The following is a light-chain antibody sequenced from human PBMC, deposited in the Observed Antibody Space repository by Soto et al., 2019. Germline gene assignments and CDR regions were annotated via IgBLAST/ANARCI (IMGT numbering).Light chain of an antibody. J-gene: IGLJ3*02. CDR3: SSYTTSSSGV. CDR2: EVT. V-gene: IGLV2-14*01. Sequence: QSALTQPASVSGSPGQSITISCTGTSSDVGAYNYVSWYQQHSGKAPKLIIYEVTNRPSGVSNRFSASKSGNTASLTIFGPQAEDEADYSGSSYTTSSSGVFGGGTKLTVL. CDR1: SSDVGAYNY.